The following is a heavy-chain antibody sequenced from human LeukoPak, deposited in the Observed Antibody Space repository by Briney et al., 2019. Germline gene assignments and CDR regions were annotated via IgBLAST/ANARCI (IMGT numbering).Heavy chain of an antibody. CDR3: ARDPNPYSSLSGVD. D-gene: IGHD6-6*01. J-gene: IGHJ4*02. CDR2: ISAYNGNT. V-gene: IGHV1-18*01. Sequence: ASVKVSCKASGYTFTSYGISWVRQAPGQGLEWMGWISAYNGNTNYAQKLQGRVTMTTDTSTSTAYMELRSLRSDDTAVYYCARDPNPYSSLSGVDWGQGTLVTVSS. CDR1: GYTFTSYG.